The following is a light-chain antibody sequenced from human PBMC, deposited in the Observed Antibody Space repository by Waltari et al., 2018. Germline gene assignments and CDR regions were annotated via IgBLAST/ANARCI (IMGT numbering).Light chain of an antibody. CDR1: QSVSSSY. V-gene: IGKV3-20*01. CDR3: QQYGSSLYT. J-gene: IGKJ2*01. Sequence: EIVLTQSPGTLSLSPGERATLPCRASQSVSSSYLAWYQQKPGQAPRLLIYGASSRATGIPHRFSGSGSGTDFTLTISRLEPEDFAVYYCQQYGSSLYTFGQGTKLEIK. CDR2: GAS.